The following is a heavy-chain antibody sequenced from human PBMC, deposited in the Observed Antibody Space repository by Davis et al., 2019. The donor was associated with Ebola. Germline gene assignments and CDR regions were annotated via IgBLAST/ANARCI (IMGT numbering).Heavy chain of an antibody. J-gene: IGHJ6*02. CDR2: IDWDDDK. Sequence: SGPTLVKPTQTLTLTCTFSGFSLSTSGMCVSWIRQPPGKAPEWLARIDWDDDKYYSTSLKTRLTISKDTSKNQVVLTMTNMDPVDTATYYCARTRTTHYYYGMDVWGQGTTVTVSS. CDR1: GFSLSTSGMC. D-gene: IGHD1-1*01. CDR3: ARTRTTHYYYGMDV. V-gene: IGHV2-70*11.